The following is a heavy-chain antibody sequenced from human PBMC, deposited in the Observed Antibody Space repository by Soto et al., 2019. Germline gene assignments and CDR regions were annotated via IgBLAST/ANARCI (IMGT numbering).Heavy chain of an antibody. Sequence: QVQLVQSGAEVKKPGSSVKVSCKASGGTFSSYAISWVRQAPGQGLEWMGGIIPIFGTANYAQKFQGRVTITADESTSTADMELSSLRSEDTAVYYCAREAVERIAVPGGWFDPWGQGTLVTVSS. D-gene: IGHD6-19*01. CDR2: IIPIFGTA. CDR3: AREAVERIAVPGGWFDP. CDR1: GGTFSSYA. J-gene: IGHJ5*02. V-gene: IGHV1-69*01.